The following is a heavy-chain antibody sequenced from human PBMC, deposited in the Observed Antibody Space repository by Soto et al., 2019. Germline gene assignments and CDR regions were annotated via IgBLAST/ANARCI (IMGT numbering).Heavy chain of an antibody. V-gene: IGHV4-31*03. D-gene: IGHD2-8*01. J-gene: IGHJ4*02. CDR2: IYYSGST. Sequence: SETLSLTCTVSGGSISSGGYYWSWIRQHPGKGLEWIGYIYYSGSTYYNPSLKSRVTISVDTSKNQFSLKLSSVTAADTAVYYCARDMNGVLGMGQWGQGTLVTVSS. CDR3: ARDMNGVLGMGQ. CDR1: GGSISSGGYY.